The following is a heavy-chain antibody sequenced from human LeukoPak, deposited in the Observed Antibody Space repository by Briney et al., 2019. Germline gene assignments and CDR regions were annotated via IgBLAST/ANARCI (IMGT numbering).Heavy chain of an antibody. CDR2: IYSSGST. J-gene: IGHJ2*01. CDR1: GGSISSYY. D-gene: IGHD6-19*01. CDR3: ARDLGECSSGWHPSGWYFDL. V-gene: IGHV4-4*07. Sequence: SETLSLTCTVSGGSISSYYWSWMRQPAGKGLEWIGRIYSSGSTNYNPSLKSRVTMSVDTSKNQFSLKLSSVTAADTAVYYCARDLGECSSGWHPSGWYFDLWGRGTLVTVSS.